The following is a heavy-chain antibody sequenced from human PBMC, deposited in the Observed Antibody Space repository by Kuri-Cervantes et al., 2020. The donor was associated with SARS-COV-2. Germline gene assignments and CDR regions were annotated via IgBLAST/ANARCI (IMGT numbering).Heavy chain of an antibody. CDR1: GYTFTSYG. CDR2: ISAYNGNT. CDR3: ARALVYGDYKSFDY. J-gene: IGHJ4*02. Sequence: ASVNVSFKASGYTFTSYGISWVRQAPGQGLECMGWISAYNGNTNYAQKLQGRVTMTTDTSTSTAYMELRSLRSDATAVYYCARALVYGDYKSFDYWGQGTLVTVSS. D-gene: IGHD4-17*01. V-gene: IGHV1-18*01.